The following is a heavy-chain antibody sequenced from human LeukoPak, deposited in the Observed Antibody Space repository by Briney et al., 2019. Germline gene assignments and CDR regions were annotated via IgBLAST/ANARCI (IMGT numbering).Heavy chain of an antibody. D-gene: IGHD6-19*01. CDR3: AKHLYSSGWFNWFDP. J-gene: IGHJ5*02. CDR1: GGSVSSSSYY. CDR2: IYYSGST. V-gene: IGHV4-39*01. Sequence: PSETLSLTCTVSGGSVSSSSYYWGWIRQPPGKGLEWIGTIYYSGSTYYNPSLKSRVTKSVDTSKNQFSLKLSSVTAADTAVYYCAKHLYSSGWFNWFDPWGQGTLVTVSS.